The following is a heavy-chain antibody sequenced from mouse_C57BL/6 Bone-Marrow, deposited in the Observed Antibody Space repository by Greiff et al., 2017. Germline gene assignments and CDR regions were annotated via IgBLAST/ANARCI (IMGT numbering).Heavy chain of an antibody. V-gene: IGHV5-6*02. J-gene: IGHJ2*01. CDR3: ARRGLAPLDY. D-gene: IGHD2-2*01. CDR1: GFTFSSYG. Sequence: EVMLVESGGDLVKPGGSLKLSCAASGFTFSSYGMSWVRQTPDKRLEWVATISSGGSYTYYPDSVKGRFTISRDNAKNPLYLQMSSLKSEDTARYYYARRGLAPLDYWGQGTTLTVSS. CDR2: ISSGGSYT.